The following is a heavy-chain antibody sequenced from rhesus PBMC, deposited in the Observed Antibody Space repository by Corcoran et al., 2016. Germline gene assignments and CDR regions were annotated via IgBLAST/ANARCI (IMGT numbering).Heavy chain of an antibody. CDR3: ATAAGHYYYGLDS. CDR2: FSCTCGRT. J-gene: IGHJ6*01. V-gene: IGHV4-173*01. CDR1: GGAISSNY. Sequence: QLQLQESGPGLVKPSETLSLTCAVSGGAISSNYWSWFRQPPGKGLEWMGRFSCTCGRTDYNPPLKSRVTLSTDPSKNQFSLKLTSMTAADTAVYYCATAAGHYYYGLDSWGQGVVVTVSS. D-gene: IGHD6S26*01.